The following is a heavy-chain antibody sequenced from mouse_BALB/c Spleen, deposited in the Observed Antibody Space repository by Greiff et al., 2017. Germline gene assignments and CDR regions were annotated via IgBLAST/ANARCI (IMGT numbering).Heavy chain of an antibody. J-gene: IGHJ4*01. D-gene: IGHD2-2*01. CDR2: INPSTGYT. V-gene: IGHV1-7*01. CDR3: ARSDYGYDVSYAMDY. Sequence: VQLQQSGAELAKPGASVKMSCKASGYTFTSYWMHWVKQRPGQGLEWIGYINPSTGYTEYNQKFKDKATLTADKSSSTAYMQLSSLTSEDSAVYYCARSDYGYDVSYAMDYWGQGTSVTVSS. CDR1: GYTFTSYW.